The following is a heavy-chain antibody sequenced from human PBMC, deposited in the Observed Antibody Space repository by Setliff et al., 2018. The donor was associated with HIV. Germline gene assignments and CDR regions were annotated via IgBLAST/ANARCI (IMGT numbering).Heavy chain of an antibody. D-gene: IGHD6-19*01. Sequence: PSETLSLTCTVSGASISSFYWSWIRQPPGKGLDWIGYIYYSGSTNYNPSLKSRVTMSVDTSKNRFSLKLNSVTAADTAVYYCARLNQQWLVRDSGSDWFDPWGQGTVVTVSS. J-gene: IGHJ5*01. CDR2: IYYSGST. CDR1: GASISSFY. CDR3: ARLNQQWLVRDSGSDWFDP. V-gene: IGHV4-59*08.